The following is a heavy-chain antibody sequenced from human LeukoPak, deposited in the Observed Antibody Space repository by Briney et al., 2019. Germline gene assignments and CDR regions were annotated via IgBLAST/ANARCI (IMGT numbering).Heavy chain of an antibody. CDR3: ARESITMVRGVHNNWFDP. Sequence: SVKVSCKATGFTFTSSVVQWVRQARGQRLEWIGWIVVGSGNTNYAQKFQERVTITRDMSTSTAYMELSSLRAEDTAVYYCARESITMVRGVHNNWFDPWGQGTLVTVSS. D-gene: IGHD3-10*01. CDR1: GFTFTSSV. J-gene: IGHJ5*02. CDR2: IVVGSGNT. V-gene: IGHV1-58*01.